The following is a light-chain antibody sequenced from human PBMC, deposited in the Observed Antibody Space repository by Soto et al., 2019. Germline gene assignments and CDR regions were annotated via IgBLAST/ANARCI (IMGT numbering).Light chain of an antibody. V-gene: IGKV1-5*03. CDR1: HSISNW. J-gene: IGKJ4*01. Sequence: DIQMTQSPATLSASVGDRVTITCRASHSISNWLAWYQQKPGQAPNLLIYKASSLQTGVPSRFRGSGSGTEFTLTIFSLQPEDFAVYYCQQNNSYPLTFGGGTKVETK. CDR2: KAS. CDR3: QQNNSYPLT.